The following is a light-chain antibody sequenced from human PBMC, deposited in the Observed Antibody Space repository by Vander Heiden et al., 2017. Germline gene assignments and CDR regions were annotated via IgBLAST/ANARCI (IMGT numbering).Light chain of an antibody. CDR3: QQDDSTLYT. Sequence: DIVMTQSPDSLAVSLGERATINCKSSQSVLYSSNNKNYLAWYQQKPGQPPKLLIYWASTRESGVPDRFSCSGSGTDFTLTISSLQAEDVAVYYCQQDDSTLYTFGQGTKVEIK. V-gene: IGKV4-1*01. CDR1: QSVLYSSNNKNY. J-gene: IGKJ2*01. CDR2: WAS.